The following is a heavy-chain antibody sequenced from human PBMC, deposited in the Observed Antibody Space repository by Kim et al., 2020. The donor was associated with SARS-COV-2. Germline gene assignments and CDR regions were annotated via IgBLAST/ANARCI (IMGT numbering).Heavy chain of an antibody. Sequence: GGSLRLSCVASGFSFSSYSMNWVRQAPGKGLEWVSYISSSSSTIYYADSVKGRFTISRDNAKSSLSLQMNILRDEDTSVYYCARGPIWTVTTFFFDYWGQGTLVTVSS. CDR2: ISSSSSTI. V-gene: IGHV3-48*02. J-gene: IGHJ4*02. CDR1: GFSFSSYS. CDR3: ARGPIWTVTTFFFDY. D-gene: IGHD4-17*01.